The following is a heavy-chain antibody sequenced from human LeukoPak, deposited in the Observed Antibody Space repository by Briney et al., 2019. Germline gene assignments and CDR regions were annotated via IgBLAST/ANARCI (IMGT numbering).Heavy chain of an antibody. D-gene: IGHD6-19*01. CDR2: MNPNSGNT. Sequence: ASVKVPCKASGYTFTSYDINWVRQATGQGLEWMGWMNPNSGNTGYAQKFQGRVTMTRNTSISTAYMELSSLRSEDTAVYYCARECSSGWHSSDYWGQGTLVTVSS. CDR1: GYTFTSYD. V-gene: IGHV1-8*01. J-gene: IGHJ4*02. CDR3: ARECSSGWHSSDY.